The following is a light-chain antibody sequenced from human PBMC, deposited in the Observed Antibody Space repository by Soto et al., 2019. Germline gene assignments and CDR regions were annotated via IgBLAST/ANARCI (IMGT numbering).Light chain of an antibody. J-gene: IGKJ2*01. CDR3: QQSYSSPFYT. Sequence: DLQMTQSPTSLSASVGDRVTITCRASQSISNYLNWYQQKPGQAPNLLIFVASNLRSGVPSRFSGSGSGTDFTLTISSLQPEDFATYYCQQSYSSPFYTFGQGTKLEIK. CDR1: QSISNY. CDR2: VAS. V-gene: IGKV1-39*01.